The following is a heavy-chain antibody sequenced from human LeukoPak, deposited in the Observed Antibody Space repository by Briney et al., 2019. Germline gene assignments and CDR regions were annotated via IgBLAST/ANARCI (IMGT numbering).Heavy chain of an antibody. J-gene: IGHJ4*02. CDR2: IRSKAYGGTT. V-gene: IGHV3-49*04. D-gene: IGHD3-16*02. Sequence: PGGSLRLSCTASGFTFGDYAMSWVRQAPGKGLEWVGFIRSKAYGGTTEYAASVKGRFTISRDDSKSIAYLQMNSLKTEDTAVYYCTRGSKVNDYVWGSYRYTDGIFDYWGQGTLVTVSS. CDR1: GFTFGDYA. CDR3: TRGSKVNDYVWGSYRYTDGIFDY.